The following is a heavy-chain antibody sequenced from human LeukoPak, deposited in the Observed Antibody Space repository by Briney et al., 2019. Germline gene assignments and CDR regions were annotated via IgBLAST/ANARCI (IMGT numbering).Heavy chain of an antibody. J-gene: IGHJ6*02. Sequence: PSETLSLTCTVSGGSISSGGFYWSWIRQYPGKGLEWIGTMYYSGSTYYNPSLKSRVNILVDASKNQFSLKLSSVTAADTAVYYCARAQGYYGMDVWGQGTTVTVSS. CDR1: GGSISSGGFY. V-gene: IGHV4-31*03. CDR3: ARAQGYYGMDV. CDR2: MYYSGST.